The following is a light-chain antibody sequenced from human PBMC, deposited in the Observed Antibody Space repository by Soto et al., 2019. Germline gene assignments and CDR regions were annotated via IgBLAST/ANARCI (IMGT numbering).Light chain of an antibody. CDR2: IDN. Sequence: QSVLTQRPSASGTPGQRVTISCSGGSSNIGSNTVNWYQQLPGTAPKLFIYIDNHRPSGVPYRFTGSKSGTSASLAIDVLQSDDEADYYCAACDDSLNGPVFGGGTKLTVL. CDR1: SSNIGSNT. J-gene: IGLJ2*01. V-gene: IGLV1-44*01. CDR3: AACDDSLNGPV.